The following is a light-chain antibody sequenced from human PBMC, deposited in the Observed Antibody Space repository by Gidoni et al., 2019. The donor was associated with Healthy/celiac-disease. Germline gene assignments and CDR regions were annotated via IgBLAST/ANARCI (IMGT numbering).Light chain of an antibody. CDR1: QSVSSY. CDR2: DAS. Sequence: EIVLTQSPATLSLSPGERATLSRRASQSVSSYLAWYQQNPGQAPRLLIYDASNRATGIPARFSGSGSGTDFTLTISSLEPEDFAVYYCQQRSNWLFTFGPGTKVDIK. V-gene: IGKV3-11*01. J-gene: IGKJ3*01. CDR3: QQRSNWLFT.